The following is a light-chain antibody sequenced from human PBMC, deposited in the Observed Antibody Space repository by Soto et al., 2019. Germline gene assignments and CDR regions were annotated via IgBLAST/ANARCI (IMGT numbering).Light chain of an antibody. CDR3: KQYGALPPT. J-gene: IGKJ4*01. CDR2: AAS. CDR1: QTVSNTY. Sequence: EIVLTQFPGALSLSPGERVTLSCRASQTVSNTYLAWYQQKSGQAPKFLIDAASNRATGIPDRFSGSWSGTDFTLTISRLEPEDFAVYYCKQYGALPPTFGGGTKVEIK. V-gene: IGKV3-20*01.